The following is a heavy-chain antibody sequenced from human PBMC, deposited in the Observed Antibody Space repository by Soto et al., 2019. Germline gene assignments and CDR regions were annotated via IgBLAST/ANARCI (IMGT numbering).Heavy chain of an antibody. CDR3: ARVKYTGRNSYLGS. D-gene: IGHD1-26*01. Sequence: SETLCLTCVVSGGSLRNGYWSWIRQPPGRGLEWIGRIYSSGNTNYNPSLQSRVILSIDTSGNQFSLKLTSVTAADAAVYFCARVKYTGRNSYLGSWGQGKVVT. J-gene: IGHJ4*02. CDR2: IYSSGNT. CDR1: GGSLRNGY. V-gene: IGHV4-59*01.